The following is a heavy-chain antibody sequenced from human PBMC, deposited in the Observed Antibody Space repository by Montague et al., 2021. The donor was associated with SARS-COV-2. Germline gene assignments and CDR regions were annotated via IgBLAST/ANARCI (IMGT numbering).Heavy chain of an antibody. CDR1: GGSFNNYY. CDR2: IDQGGAT. V-gene: IGHV4-34*01. Sequence: SETLSLTCAVYGGSFNNYYWSWIRQAPGKGLEWIGEIDQGGATNYSPSLRSRLILSVDTSKNQFSLKLTSVTAADTAVYFCARGQRQPFLFFGVIAGGPELKGYGLDVWGLGTTVTVS. J-gene: IGHJ6*02. CDR3: ARGQRQPFLFFGVIAGGPELKGYGLDV. D-gene: IGHD3-3*01.